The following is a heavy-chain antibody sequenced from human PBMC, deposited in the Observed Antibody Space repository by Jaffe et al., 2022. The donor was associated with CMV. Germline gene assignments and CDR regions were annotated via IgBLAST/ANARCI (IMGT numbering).Heavy chain of an antibody. D-gene: IGHD6-13*01. CDR2: ISSSGSTI. J-gene: IGHJ5*02. CDR1: GFTFSSYE. V-gene: IGHV3-48*03. Sequence: EVQLVESGGGLVQPGGSLRLSCAASGFTFSSYEMNWVRQAPGKGLEWVSYISSSGSTIYYADSVKGRFTISRDNAKNSLYLQMNSLRAEDTAVYYCASIAAAGTNRWFDPWGQGTLVTVSS. CDR3: ASIAAAGTNRWFDP.